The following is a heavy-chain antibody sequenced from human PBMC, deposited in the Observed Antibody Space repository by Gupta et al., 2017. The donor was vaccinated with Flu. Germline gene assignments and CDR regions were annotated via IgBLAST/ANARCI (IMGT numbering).Heavy chain of an antibody. V-gene: IGHV4-34*01. J-gene: IGHJ4*02. Sequence: QVQLQQWGAGLLKPSETLSLTCAVYGGSFSGYYWSWIRQPPGKGLEWIGEINHSGSTNYNPSLKSRVTISVDTSKNQFSLKLSSVTAADTAVYYCARGQTVGALPIDYWGQGTLVTVSS. CDR2: INHSGST. CDR3: ARGQTVGALPIDY. D-gene: IGHD1-26*01. CDR1: GGSFSGYY.